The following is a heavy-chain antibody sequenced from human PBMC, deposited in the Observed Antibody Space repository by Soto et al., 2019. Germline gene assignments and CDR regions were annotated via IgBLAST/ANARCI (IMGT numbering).Heavy chain of an antibody. Sequence: GARIVSFTASGFTFSSCAISWGRPAPGKGLEWVSAISGSGGSTYYADSVKGRFTISRDNSKNTLYLQMNSLRAEDTAVYYCAKAGYSGSFDYFDYWGQGTLVTVSS. CDR3: AKAGYSGSFDYFDY. V-gene: IGHV3-23*01. CDR2: ISGSGGST. J-gene: IGHJ4*02. CDR1: GFTFSSCA. D-gene: IGHD1-26*01.